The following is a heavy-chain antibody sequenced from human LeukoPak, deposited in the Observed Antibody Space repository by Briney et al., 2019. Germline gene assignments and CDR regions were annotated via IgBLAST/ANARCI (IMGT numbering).Heavy chain of an antibody. CDR2: ISGSGGNT. Sequence: GRSLRLSCAASGFTFSDYHMDWVRQAPGRGLESISSISGSGGNTYYADSVKGRFTISRDNSKNTLYLQMNSLRADDTAVYYCAKIMSFTTSYWYGLDVWGQGTTVTVSS. J-gene: IGHJ6*02. CDR3: AKIMSFTTSYWYGLDV. D-gene: IGHD4-17*01. CDR1: GFTFSDYH. V-gene: IGHV3-23*01.